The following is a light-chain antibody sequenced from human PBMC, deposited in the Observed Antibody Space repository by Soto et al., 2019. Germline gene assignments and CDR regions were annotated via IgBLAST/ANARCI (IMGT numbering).Light chain of an antibody. CDR1: SSDVGAFTY. CDR2: DII. V-gene: IGLV2-14*03. J-gene: IGLJ2*01. CDR3: SSYSHSTILVV. Sequence: QSALTQPASVSGSPGQSITISCTGTSSDVGAFTYVSWYQQHPGKAPKLIIYDIIHRPSGVSDRFSGSKSVNTASLTISGRQPEDEATYHCSSYSHSTILVVFGGGTKLTVL.